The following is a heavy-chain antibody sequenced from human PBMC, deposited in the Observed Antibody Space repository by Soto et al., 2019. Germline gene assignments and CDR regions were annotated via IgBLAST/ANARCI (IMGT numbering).Heavy chain of an antibody. D-gene: IGHD3-16*01. V-gene: IGHV1-8*01. CDR3: ARGWGRWPHEKPGDY. CDR2: MNPNSGNS. J-gene: IGHJ4*02. CDR1: EYTFVNDE. Sequence: QVQLVQSGAELKEPGASVKVSCTASEYTFVNDEINWVRQAPGRGLEWMGWMNPNSGNSGFAQKFQDRVTMTRDTSRDTAYMELRNLRSEDTAVYYCARGWGRWPHEKPGDYWGQGTLVIVS.